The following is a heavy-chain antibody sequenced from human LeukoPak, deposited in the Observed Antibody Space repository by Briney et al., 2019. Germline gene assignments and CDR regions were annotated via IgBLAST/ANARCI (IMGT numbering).Heavy chain of an antibody. J-gene: IGHJ4*02. CDR2: INSDGTTT. Sequence: GGSLRLSCAASGFTFSSYWMHWVRQAPGKGLVWVSRINSDGTTTNYADSVKGRFTISRDNAKNTLFLEMNRLRAEDTAVYNCAKDRGYSHGFAYWGQGTLVTVSS. CDR3: AKDRGYSHGFAY. D-gene: IGHD5-18*01. CDR1: GFTFSSYW. V-gene: IGHV3-74*01.